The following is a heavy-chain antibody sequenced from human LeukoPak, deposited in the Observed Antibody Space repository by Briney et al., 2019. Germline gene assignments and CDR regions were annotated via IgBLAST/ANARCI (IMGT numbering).Heavy chain of an antibody. Sequence: ASVKVSCKASGYTFTSYDINWVRQATGQGLEWMGWMNPNSGNTGYAQKFQGRVTMTRNTSISTAYMELSSLRSEGTAVYYCARKFRVAGIYYYYYMDVWGKGTTVTISS. CDR1: GYTFTSYD. CDR2: MNPNSGNT. D-gene: IGHD6-19*01. J-gene: IGHJ6*03. CDR3: ARKFRVAGIYYYYYMDV. V-gene: IGHV1-8*01.